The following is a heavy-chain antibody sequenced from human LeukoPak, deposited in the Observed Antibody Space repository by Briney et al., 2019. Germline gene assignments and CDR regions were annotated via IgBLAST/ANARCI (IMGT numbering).Heavy chain of an antibody. J-gene: IGHJ6*03. CDR2: IYTSGST. CDR1: GGSISSYY. D-gene: IGHD3-16*01. CDR3: ARLRSGDGYYYCYMDV. V-gene: IGHV4-4*09. Sequence: ETLSLTCTVSGGSISSYYWSWIRQPPGKGLEWIGYIYTSGSTNYNPSLKSRVTISVDTSKNQFSLKLSSVTAADTAVYYCARLRSGDGYYYCYMDVWGKGTTVTVSS.